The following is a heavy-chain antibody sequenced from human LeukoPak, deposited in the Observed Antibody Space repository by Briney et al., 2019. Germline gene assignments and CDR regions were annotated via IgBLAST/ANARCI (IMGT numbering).Heavy chain of an antibody. CDR1: GFTFSSYW. CDR2: IKQDGSEK. D-gene: IGHD3-22*01. CDR3: AKDPSRDSSGYYSVYYFDY. J-gene: IGHJ4*02. Sequence: GGSLRLSCAASGFTFSSYWMTWVRQTPGKGLEWVANIKQDGSEKYYVDSVKGRFTISRDNAKNTLYLQMNSLRAEDTAVYYCAKDPSRDSSGYYSVYYFDYWGQGTLVTVSS. V-gene: IGHV3-7*03.